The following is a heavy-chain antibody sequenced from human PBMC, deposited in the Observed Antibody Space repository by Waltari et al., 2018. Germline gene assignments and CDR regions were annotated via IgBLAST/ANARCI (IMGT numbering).Heavy chain of an antibody. CDR2: IYYSGST. V-gene: IGHV4-39*01. Sequence: QLQLQESGPGLVKPSEPLSLTCTVSGCSISSSSYYWGWIRQPPGKGLEWIGSIYYSGSTYYNPSLKSRVTISVDTSKNQFSLKLSSVTAADTAVYYCARLLVEYFDYWGQGTLVTVSS. D-gene: IGHD2-15*01. CDR1: GCSISSSSYY. CDR3: ARLLVEYFDY. J-gene: IGHJ4*02.